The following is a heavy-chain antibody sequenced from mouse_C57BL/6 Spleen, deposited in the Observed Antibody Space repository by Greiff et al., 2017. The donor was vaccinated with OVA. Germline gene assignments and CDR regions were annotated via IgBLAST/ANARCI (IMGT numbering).Heavy chain of an antibody. D-gene: IGHD4-1*01. CDR2: INPNYGTT. CDR1: GYSFTDYN. Sequence: EVKLMESGPELVKPGASVKISCKASGYSFTDYNMNWVKQSNGKSLEWIGVINPNYGTTSYNQKFKGKATLTVDQSSSTAYMQLNSLTSEDSAVYYCVEKLGRGGFAYWGQGTLVTVSA. V-gene: IGHV1-39*01. CDR3: VEKLGRGGFAY. J-gene: IGHJ3*01.